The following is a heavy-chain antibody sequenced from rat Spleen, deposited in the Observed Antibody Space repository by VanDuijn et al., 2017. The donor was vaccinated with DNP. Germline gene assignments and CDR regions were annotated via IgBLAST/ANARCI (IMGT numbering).Heavy chain of an antibody. Sequence: EVQLVESGGGLVQPGRSLKLSCVASGFSFSDYYMAWVRQAPGKGLEWVATISYDGSSTYYRDSVKGRFTISRDNAKSTLYLQMDSLRSEDTATYYCATETNYYSGDVGYFDYWGQGVMVTVSS. CDR2: ISYDGSST. V-gene: IGHV5-7*01. CDR1: GFSFSDYY. D-gene: IGHD1-1*01. CDR3: ATETNYYSGDVGYFDY. J-gene: IGHJ2*01.